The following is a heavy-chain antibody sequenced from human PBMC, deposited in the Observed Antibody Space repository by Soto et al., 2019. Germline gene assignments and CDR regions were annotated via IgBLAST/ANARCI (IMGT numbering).Heavy chain of an antibody. J-gene: IGHJ4*02. CDR3: ASQGRAVSSYYFDY. V-gene: IGHV3-64*01. CDR2: ISSNGGST. CDR1: GFTFSSYA. D-gene: IGHD3-10*01. Sequence: EVQLVESGGGLVQPGGSLRLSCAASGFTFSSYAMHWVRQAPGKGLEYVSAISSNGGSTYYANSVKGRFTISRDNSKNTLYLQMGGLRAEDMAVYYCASQGRAVSSYYFDYWGQGTLVTVSS.